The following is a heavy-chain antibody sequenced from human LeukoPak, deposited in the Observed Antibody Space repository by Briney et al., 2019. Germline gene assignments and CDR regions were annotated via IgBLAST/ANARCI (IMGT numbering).Heavy chain of an antibody. CDR2: IYYSGST. V-gene: IGHV4-30-4*02. D-gene: IGHD6-19*01. Sequence: SETLSLNCTVSGGSISSGDYYWSWIRQPPGKGLEWIGYIYYSGSTYYNPSLKSRVTISVDTSKNQFSLKLSSVTAADTAVYYCAGLTRGGWYLDLFDYWGQGTLVTVSS. CDR1: GGSISSGDYY. CDR3: AGLTRGGWYLDLFDY. J-gene: IGHJ4*02.